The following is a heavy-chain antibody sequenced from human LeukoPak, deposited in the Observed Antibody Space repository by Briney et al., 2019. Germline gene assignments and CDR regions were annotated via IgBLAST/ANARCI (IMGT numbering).Heavy chain of an antibody. CDR2: ISGSGGST. Sequence: GGSLRLSCAASGFTFSSYAMSWVRRAPGKGLEWVSAISGSGGSTYYADSVKGRFTISRDNSKNTLYLQMNSLRAEDTAVYYCAKEYCSSTSCSGAFDIWGQGTMVTVSS. V-gene: IGHV3-23*01. J-gene: IGHJ3*02. D-gene: IGHD2-2*01. CDR3: AKEYCSSTSCSGAFDI. CDR1: GFTFSSYA.